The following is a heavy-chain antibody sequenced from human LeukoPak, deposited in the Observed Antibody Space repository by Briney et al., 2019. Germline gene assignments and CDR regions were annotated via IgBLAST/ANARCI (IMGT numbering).Heavy chain of an antibody. V-gene: IGHV1-2*02. CDR1: GYTFTGYY. Sequence: RASVKVSCKASGYTFTGYYMHWVRQAPGQGLEWMGWINPNSGGTNYAQKFQGRVTMTRDATVSTAYMELNTLTSDDTAVYYCARGGQIYDYVWGSYLDFWGQGNLVTVSS. CDR2: INPNSGGT. CDR3: ARGGQIYDYVWGSYLDF. J-gene: IGHJ4*02. D-gene: IGHD3-16*02.